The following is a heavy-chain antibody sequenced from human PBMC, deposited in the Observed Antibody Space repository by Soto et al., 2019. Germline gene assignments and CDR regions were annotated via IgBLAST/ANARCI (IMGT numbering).Heavy chain of an antibody. CDR2: INPDGSIT. J-gene: IGHJ4*02. V-gene: IGHV3-74*01. CDR1: GFTFSNYW. D-gene: IGHD3-22*01. CDR3: VRDSSGTY. Sequence: EVQLVESGGGVVQPGGSLRLSCAASGFTFSNYWMFWVRQLPGKGLVWVSRINPDGSITNYADSVKGRFTISRDNAENTLYLQKSSLRVEDKAVYYCVRDSSGTYWGQGTLVTVSS.